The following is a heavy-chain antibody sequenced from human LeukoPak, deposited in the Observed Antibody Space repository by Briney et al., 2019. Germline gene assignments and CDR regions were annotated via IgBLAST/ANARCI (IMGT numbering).Heavy chain of an antibody. D-gene: IGHD6-13*01. J-gene: IGHJ5*02. CDR3: ARAPGSSFAWFDP. Sequence: ASVKVSCKASGYTFTSYDINWVRQATGQGLEWMGWMNPNSGNTGYAQKFQGRVTMTRNTSISTAYMELSTLRSEDTAVYYCARAPGSSFAWFDPWGQGTLVTVSS. CDR1: GYTFTSYD. CDR2: MNPNSGNT. V-gene: IGHV1-8*01.